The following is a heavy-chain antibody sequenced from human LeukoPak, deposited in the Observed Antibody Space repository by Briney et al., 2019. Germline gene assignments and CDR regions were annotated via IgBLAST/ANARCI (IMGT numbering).Heavy chain of an antibody. CDR3: ARVGVEMATTIYYYYGMDV. J-gene: IGHJ6*02. Sequence: GGSLRLSCAASGFTFSSYAMHWVRQAPGKGLEWVAVISYDGSNKYYTDSVKGRFTISRDNSKNTLYLQMNSLRAEDTAVYYCARVGVEMATTIYYYYGMDVWGQGTLVTVSS. CDR1: GFTFSSYA. D-gene: IGHD5-24*01. CDR2: ISYDGSNK. V-gene: IGHV3-30-3*01.